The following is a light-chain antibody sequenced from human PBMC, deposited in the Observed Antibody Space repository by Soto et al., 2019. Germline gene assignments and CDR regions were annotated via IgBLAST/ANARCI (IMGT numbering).Light chain of an antibody. CDR2: EVT. V-gene: IGLV2-8*01. J-gene: IGLJ3*02. Sequence: QSALTQPPSASGSPGQSVTISCTGTSSEVGAYNYVSWYQQHPGKAPKLMIYEVTKRPSGVPDRFSGSKSDNTASLTVSGLQAEDEADYYCTSYAGSNNWVFGGGTKLTVL. CDR3: TSYAGSNNWV. CDR1: SSEVGAYNY.